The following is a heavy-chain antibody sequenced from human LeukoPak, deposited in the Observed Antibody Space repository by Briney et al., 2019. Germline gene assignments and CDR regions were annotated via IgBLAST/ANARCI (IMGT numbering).Heavy chain of an antibody. CDR1: GFTFSSYG. J-gene: IGHJ5*02. D-gene: IGHD2-15*01. V-gene: IGHV3-30*02. Sequence: GGSLRLSCAASGFTFSSYGMHWVRQAPGKGLEWVAFIRYDGSNKYYADSVKGRFTISRDNSKNTLYLQMNSLRAEDTAVYYCAKEGPSCSGGSCYPAFDPWGQGTLVTVSS. CDR2: IRYDGSNK. CDR3: AKEGPSCSGGSCYPAFDP.